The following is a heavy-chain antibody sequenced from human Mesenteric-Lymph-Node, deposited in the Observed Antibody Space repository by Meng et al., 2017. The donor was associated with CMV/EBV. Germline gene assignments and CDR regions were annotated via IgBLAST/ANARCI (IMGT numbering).Heavy chain of an antibody. Sequence: SETLSLTCTVSGGSVSSSSYYWSWIRQPPGKGLEWIGYIYYSGNTKYNPSLKNRVTISVDTSKNQFSLKLSSVTAADTAVYYCTTTDPTYGGNYYFDNWGQGTLVTVSS. V-gene: IGHV4-61*01. CDR2: IYYSGNT. J-gene: IGHJ4*02. D-gene: IGHD4-23*01. CDR1: GGSVSSSSYY. CDR3: TTTDPTYGGNYYFDN.